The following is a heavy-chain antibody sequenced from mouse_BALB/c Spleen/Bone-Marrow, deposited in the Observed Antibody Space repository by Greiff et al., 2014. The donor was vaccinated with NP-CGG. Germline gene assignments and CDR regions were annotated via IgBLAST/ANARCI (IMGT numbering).Heavy chain of an antibody. V-gene: IGHV1-54*01. J-gene: IGHJ2*01. CDR3: ARSTTVKDYFDY. Sequence: VQLQQSGAELVRPGTSVKVSCKASGYAFTNYLIEWVKQRPGQGLEWIGVINPGSGGSNNNEEFKGKATLTADKSSSTAYMQLSSLTSDDSAVYFCARSTTVKDYFDYWGQGTTLTVSS. D-gene: IGHD1-1*01. CDR1: GYAFTNYL. CDR2: INPGSGGS.